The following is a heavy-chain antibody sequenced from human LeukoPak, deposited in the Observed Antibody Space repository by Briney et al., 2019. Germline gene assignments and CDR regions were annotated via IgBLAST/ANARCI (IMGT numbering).Heavy chain of an antibody. J-gene: IGHJ4*02. D-gene: IGHD3-22*01. CDR3: TRGQSSGYSSGDY. CDR2: IESDGTTT. CDR1: GFTFSRYW. Sequence: GGSLRPSCAASGFTFSRYWMHWVRQAPGKGLVWVSRIESDGTTTTYADSVKGRFTISRDNAKNTLYLQMNSLRAEDTAVYYCTRGQSSGYSSGDYWGQGTLVTVSS. V-gene: IGHV3-74*01.